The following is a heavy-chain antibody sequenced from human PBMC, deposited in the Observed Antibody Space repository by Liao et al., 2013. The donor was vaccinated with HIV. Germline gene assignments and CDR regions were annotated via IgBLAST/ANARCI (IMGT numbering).Heavy chain of an antibody. D-gene: IGHD3-3*01. J-gene: IGHJ3*01. V-gene: IGHV4-61*02. CDR3: AARITISGVAIPHALDV. CDR1: GDSISSGSHY. Sequence: QVQLQESGPGLVKPSQTLSLACTVSGDSISSGSHYWTWIRQPAGRGLEWIGRISGTGITNYSPSLESRVTISVDTSKNTFSLRLTSVTAADTAVYYCAARITISGVAIPHALDVWAKGQWSRLF. CDR2: ISGTGIT.